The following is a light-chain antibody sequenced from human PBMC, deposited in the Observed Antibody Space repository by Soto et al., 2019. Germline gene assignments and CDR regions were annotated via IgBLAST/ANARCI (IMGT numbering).Light chain of an antibody. Sequence: EIVMTQSPATLSVSPGERATLSCRASQSVSSNLAWYQQKPGQAPRLLIYGASTRATGIPDRFSGSGSGTDFTLTISSLEPEDFAVYYCQQRGNWPRTFGQGTKVDIK. V-gene: IGKV3-15*01. CDR1: QSVSSN. J-gene: IGKJ1*01. CDR2: GAS. CDR3: QQRGNWPRT.